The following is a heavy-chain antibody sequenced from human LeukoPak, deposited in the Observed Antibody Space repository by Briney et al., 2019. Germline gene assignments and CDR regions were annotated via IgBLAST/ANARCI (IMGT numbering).Heavy chain of an antibody. Sequence: GGSLRLSCAASGFTFSSYSMNWVRRAPGKGLEWVSSISSSSSYIYYADSVKGRFTISRDNAKNSLYLQMNSLRAEDTAVYYCARDRTSSWVSDYWGQGTLVTVSS. CDR2: ISSSSSYI. CDR3: ARDRTSSWVSDY. V-gene: IGHV3-21*01. CDR1: GFTFSSYS. D-gene: IGHD6-19*01. J-gene: IGHJ4*02.